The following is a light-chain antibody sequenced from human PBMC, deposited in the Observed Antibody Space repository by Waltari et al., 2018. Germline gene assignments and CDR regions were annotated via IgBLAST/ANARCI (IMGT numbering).Light chain of an antibody. CDR1: ASNIGNNV. J-gene: IGLJ3*02. CDR3: AAWDDSLNGRWV. Sequence: QSVLTQPPSASGTPGQGVTISCSGGASNIGNNVVNWYQQVPGKAPKLLIYRSEHRPAGAPDRFSGSKSGTSASLAISGLQSEDEADYYCAAWDDSLNGRWVFGGGTKVTVL. CDR2: RSE. V-gene: IGLV1-44*01.